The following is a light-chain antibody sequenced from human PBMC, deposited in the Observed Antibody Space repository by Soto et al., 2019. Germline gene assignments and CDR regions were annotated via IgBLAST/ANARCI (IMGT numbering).Light chain of an antibody. CDR1: QSISSW. CDR2: GGS. J-gene: IGKJ2*01. Sequence: DIQMTQSPSTLSASVGARVTITCRARQSISSWLAWYQQKPGKAPKLLIYGGSSLESGVPSRFSGSGSGTEFTLTISSLQPDDFATYYCHQYNSYLYTFGQGTKLEIK. CDR3: HQYNSYLYT. V-gene: IGKV1-5*01.